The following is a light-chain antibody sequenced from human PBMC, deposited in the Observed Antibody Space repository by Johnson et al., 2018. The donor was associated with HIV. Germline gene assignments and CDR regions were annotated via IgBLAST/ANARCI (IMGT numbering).Light chain of an antibody. V-gene: IGLV1-51*01. CDR2: DNN. J-gene: IGLJ1*01. CDR3: GTWDSSLRGV. Sequence: QSVLTQPPSVSAAPGQKVTISCSGSSSNIGNIFVSWYQQLPGTAPKLLIYDNNKRPSEIPDRFSGSKSGTSATLGITGLQTGDEADYYCGTWDSSLRGVFGTGTKVTVL. CDR1: SSNIGNIF.